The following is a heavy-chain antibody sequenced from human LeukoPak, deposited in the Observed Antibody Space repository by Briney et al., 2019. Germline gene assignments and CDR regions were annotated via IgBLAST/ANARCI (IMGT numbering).Heavy chain of an antibody. Sequence: PGGSLRLSCAASGFTFSSYEMNWVRQAPGEGLEWVSYISSSGSTRYYADSVKGRFTVSRDNAKNSLYLQMNSLRAEDTAVYYCARLAARRPAKNWFDPWGQGTLVTVSS. V-gene: IGHV3-48*03. J-gene: IGHJ5*02. D-gene: IGHD6-6*01. CDR1: GFTFSSYE. CDR2: ISSSGSTR. CDR3: ARLAARRPAKNWFDP.